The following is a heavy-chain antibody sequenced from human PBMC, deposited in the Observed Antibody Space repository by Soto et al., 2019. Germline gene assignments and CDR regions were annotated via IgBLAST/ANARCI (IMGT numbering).Heavy chain of an antibody. CDR2: ISYDGSNK. J-gene: IGHJ4*02. Sequence: PVGSLRLSCAASGFTFSSYAMHWVRQAPGKGLEWVAVISYDGSNKYYADSVKGRFTISRDNSKNTLYLQMNSLRAEDTAVYYCARGSELEPPRFDYWGQGTLVTVSS. V-gene: IGHV3-30-3*01. CDR3: ARGSELEPPRFDY. D-gene: IGHD1-1*01. CDR1: GFTFSSYA.